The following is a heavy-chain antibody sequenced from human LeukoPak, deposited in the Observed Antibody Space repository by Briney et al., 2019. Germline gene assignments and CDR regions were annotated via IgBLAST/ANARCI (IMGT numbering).Heavy chain of an antibody. D-gene: IGHD6-13*01. V-gene: IGHV3-30*03. CDR1: GFTFSDYS. CDR3: AGDSSSWYGWYYYYGMDV. CDR2: ISYDGSNK. Sequence: GGSLRLSCAASGFTFSDYSMNWVRQAPGKGLEWVAVISYDGSNKYYADSVKGRFTISRDNSKNTLYLQMNSLRAEDTAVYYCAGDSSSWYGWYYYYGMDVWGQGTTVTVSS. J-gene: IGHJ6*02.